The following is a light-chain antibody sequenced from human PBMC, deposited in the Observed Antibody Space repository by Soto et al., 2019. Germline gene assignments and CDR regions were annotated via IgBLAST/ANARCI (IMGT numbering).Light chain of an antibody. CDR2: GAF. V-gene: IGKV3-11*01. Sequence: EIVLTQSPGTLSLSPWERVTLSCRASHSVPTNYLAWYQQKPGQSPRLLIYGAFNRATGIPARFSGSGSGTDFTLTISSLEPEDSAVYYCQQRNVWPPVTFGQGTRLEIK. J-gene: IGKJ5*01. CDR3: QQRNVWPPVT. CDR1: HSVPTNY.